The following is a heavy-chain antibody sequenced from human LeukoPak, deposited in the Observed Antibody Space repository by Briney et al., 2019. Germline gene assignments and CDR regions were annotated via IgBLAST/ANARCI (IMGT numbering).Heavy chain of an antibody. J-gene: IGHJ6*04. V-gene: IGHV1-18*04. CDR2: ISAYNGNT. Sequence: ASVKVSCKASGYTFTSYGISWVRQAPGQGLEWMGWISAYNGNTNYAQKLQGRVTMTTDTSTSTAYMELRSLRSDDTAVYYCARDLGYDFSYYYGMDVWGKGTTVTVSP. CDR1: GYTFTSYG. D-gene: IGHD3-3*01. CDR3: ARDLGYDFSYYYGMDV.